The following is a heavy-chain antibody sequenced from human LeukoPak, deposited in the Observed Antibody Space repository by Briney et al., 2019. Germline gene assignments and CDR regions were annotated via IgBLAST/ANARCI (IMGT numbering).Heavy chain of an antibody. Sequence: SETLSLTCTVSGYSISSGYYWGWIRQPPGKGLEWIGSIYHSGSTYYNPSLKSRVTMSVDTSKNQFSLKLSSVTAADTAVYYCARGRYYYGSGSNNWFDPWGQGTLVTVSS. CDR1: GYSISSGYY. J-gene: IGHJ5*02. V-gene: IGHV4-38-2*02. D-gene: IGHD3-10*01. CDR2: IYHSGST. CDR3: ARGRYYYGSGSNNWFDP.